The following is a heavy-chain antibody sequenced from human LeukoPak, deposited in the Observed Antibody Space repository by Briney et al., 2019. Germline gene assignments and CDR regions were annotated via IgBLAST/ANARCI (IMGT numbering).Heavy chain of an antibody. D-gene: IGHD6-13*01. V-gene: IGHV1-69*05. CDR1: GGTFSSYA. J-gene: IGHJ3*02. Sequence: GASVKVSCKASGGTFSSYAISWVRQAPGQGLEWMGGIIPIFGTANYAQKFQGRVTITTDESTSTAYMELSSLRSEDTAVYYCARPTGYSSSWYDAFDIWGQGTMVTVSS. CDR3: ARPTGYSSSWYDAFDI. CDR2: IIPIFGTA.